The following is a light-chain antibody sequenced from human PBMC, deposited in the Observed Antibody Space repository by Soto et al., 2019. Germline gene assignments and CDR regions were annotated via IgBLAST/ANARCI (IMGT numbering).Light chain of an antibody. CDR3: SSYGGGTTFYV. Sequence: QSALTQPASVSGSPGQSLTISCTGTSNDVGKYNHVSWYQHHAGKAPKLILYDVSQRPSGASRRFSGSKSGNTASLTIYRLQPEDEADYYCSSYGGGTTFYVFGTGTKLTVL. V-gene: IGLV2-23*02. CDR1: SNDVGKYNH. J-gene: IGLJ1*01. CDR2: DVS.